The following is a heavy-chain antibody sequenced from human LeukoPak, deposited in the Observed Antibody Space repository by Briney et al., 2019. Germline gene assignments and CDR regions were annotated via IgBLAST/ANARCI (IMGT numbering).Heavy chain of an antibody. CDR1: GFSFGSYG. J-gene: IGHJ1*01. V-gene: IGHV3-30*02. CDR2: IRYGGSHQ. D-gene: IGHD2/OR15-2a*01. CDR3: ARDSGTWFYLQD. Sequence: PPGGSLRLSCAASGFSFGSYGMHWVRQAPGKGLEWVAFIRYGGSHQFYADSVRGRFTISRDNPKNTLYLQMNSLRGEDTAVYFCARDSGTWFYLQDWGQGTLVTASS.